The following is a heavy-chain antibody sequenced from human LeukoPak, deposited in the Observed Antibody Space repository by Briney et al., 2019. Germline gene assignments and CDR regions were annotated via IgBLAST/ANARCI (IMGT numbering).Heavy chain of an antibody. D-gene: IGHD1-1*01. J-gene: IGHJ5*02. V-gene: IGHV4-39*01. CDR2: IYYTGKT. CDR3: GRHVQAPSFDP. Sequence: PSETLSLTCAVSRGSIRTSDYYWEWIRQSPGKGLEWIGTIYYTGKTYYNPSLKSRVTISADTSTNHFSLKLTSVTAADTAVYYCGRHVQAPSFDPWGQGTLVTVSS. CDR1: RGSIRTSDYY.